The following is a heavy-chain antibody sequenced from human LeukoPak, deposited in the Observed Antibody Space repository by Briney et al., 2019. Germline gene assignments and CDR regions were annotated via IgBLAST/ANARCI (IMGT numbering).Heavy chain of an antibody. J-gene: IGHJ4*02. CDR1: GGSISTRYYY. V-gene: IGHV4-39*01. CDR3: ASLYFYGSGSFPNY. Sequence: SETLSLTCAVSGGSISTRYYYWGWIRQPPGKGLEWIGTIHDSGSTYYSPSLKSQVAISVDTSNNQFSLKLSSVTAGDTAVYYCASLYFYGSGSFPNYWGQGILVTVST. CDR2: IHDSGST. D-gene: IGHD3-10*01.